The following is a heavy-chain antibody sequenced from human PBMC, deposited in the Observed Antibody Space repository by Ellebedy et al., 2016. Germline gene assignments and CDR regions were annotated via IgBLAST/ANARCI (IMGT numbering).Heavy chain of an antibody. J-gene: IGHJ4*02. Sequence: GGSLRLXXAASGFTLSSYTMNWVRQAPGKGLEWVSSMSSSGSYIYYADSVKGRFTISRDNAKNSLYLQMNSLRAEDTALYYCANTPAGYWGQGTLVTVSS. CDR2: MSSSGSYI. CDR1: GFTLSSYT. D-gene: IGHD2-2*02. V-gene: IGHV3-21*04. CDR3: ANTPAGY.